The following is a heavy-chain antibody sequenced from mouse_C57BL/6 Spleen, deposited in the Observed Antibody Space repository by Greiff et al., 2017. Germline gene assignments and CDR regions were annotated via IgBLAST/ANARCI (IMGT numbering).Heavy chain of an antibody. V-gene: IGHV1-72*01. J-gene: IGHJ2*01. CDR2: IDPNSGGT. D-gene: IGHD1-1*01. CDR3: ATGLTTVVGPLDY. CDR1: GYTFTSYL. Sequence: VQLQQPGAELVKPGASVKLSCKASGYTFTSYLMHWVKQRPGRGLEWIGRIDPNSGGTKYNEKFKSKATLTVDKPSSTAYMQLSSLPFEDSAVYYCATGLTTVVGPLDYWGQGTTRTVSS.